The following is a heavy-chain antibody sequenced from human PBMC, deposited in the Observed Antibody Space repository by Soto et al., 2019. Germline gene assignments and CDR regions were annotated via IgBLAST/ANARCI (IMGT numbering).Heavy chain of an antibody. D-gene: IGHD3-3*01. CDR1: GGSFSGYY. CDR3: ARLNSGRRITIFGVVINPSNYYGMDV. Sequence: SETLSLTCAVYGGSFSGYYWSWIRQPPGKGLEWIGEINHSGSTNYNPSLKSRVTISVDTSKNQFSLKLSSVTAADTAVYYCARLNSGRRITIFGVVINPSNYYGMDVWGQGTTVTVSS. CDR2: INHSGST. J-gene: IGHJ6*02. V-gene: IGHV4-34*01.